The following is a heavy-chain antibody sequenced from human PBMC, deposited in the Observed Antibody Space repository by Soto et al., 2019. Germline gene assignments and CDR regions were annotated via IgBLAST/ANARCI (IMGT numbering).Heavy chain of an antibody. CDR3: ARQGKYCDFWSCYPTYSMDV. Sequence: GESLKISCKGSGYSFTSYWIGWVRQMPGKGLEWMGIIYPGDSDTRYSPSFQGHVTISADKSIRAAYLQWSSLKASDTAMYYCARQGKYCDFWSCYPTYSMDVWGQGTTVTVSS. CDR2: IYPGDSDT. D-gene: IGHD3-3*01. V-gene: IGHV5-51*01. J-gene: IGHJ6*02. CDR1: GYSFTSYW.